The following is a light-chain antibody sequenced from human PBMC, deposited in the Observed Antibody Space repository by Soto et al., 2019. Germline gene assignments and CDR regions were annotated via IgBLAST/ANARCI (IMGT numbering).Light chain of an antibody. CDR3: QQYGSSPQT. J-gene: IGKJ1*01. V-gene: IGKV3-20*01. CDR1: QSISRSY. Sequence: IVLTQSPGSLSFAPCERATLSCSSSQSISRSYLAWYQQKSGQAPRPLIYGASIRATGIPDRFSGSGSGRDFTLTISRLEPEDFAVYYCQQYGSSPQTFGQGTKVDIK. CDR2: GAS.